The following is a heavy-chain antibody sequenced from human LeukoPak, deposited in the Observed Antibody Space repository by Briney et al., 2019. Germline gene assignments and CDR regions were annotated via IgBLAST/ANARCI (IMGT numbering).Heavy chain of an antibody. CDR1: GFTFSSYV. Sequence: PGGSLRLSCAASGFTFSSYVMSWVRQAPGKGLEWVSAISGGGGSTYYADSMKGRFTISRDTSKNTLYLQMNSLRAEDTAVYYCAKLYNDYGDENFDYWGQGTLVTVSS. CDR2: ISGGGGST. D-gene: IGHD4-17*01. CDR3: AKLYNDYGDENFDY. J-gene: IGHJ4*02. V-gene: IGHV3-23*01.